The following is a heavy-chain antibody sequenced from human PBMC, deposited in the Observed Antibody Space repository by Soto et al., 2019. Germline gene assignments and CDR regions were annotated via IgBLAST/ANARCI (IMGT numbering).Heavy chain of an antibody. CDR2: ISYDATSK. Sequence: QVQLVETGGGVVQAGRSLRLSCEASGFTFRSYGMHWVRQAPGKGLEWVAVISYDATSKYFGDSVKGRFTVTRDTSKTTVHLEMNSLRTDDTAVYYCAKGPDIAVSGPNDYWGQGTLVPVSS. CDR1: GFTFRSYG. CDR3: AKGPDIAVSGPNDY. J-gene: IGHJ4*02. D-gene: IGHD3-9*01. V-gene: IGHV3-30*18.